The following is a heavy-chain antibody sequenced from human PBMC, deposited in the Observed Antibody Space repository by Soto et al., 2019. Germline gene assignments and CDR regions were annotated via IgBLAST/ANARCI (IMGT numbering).Heavy chain of an antibody. CDR3: MLGSGWKDFDY. CDR2: IYYSGST. CDR1: GGSISSGDYY. D-gene: IGHD3-22*01. Sequence: PSETLSLTCTVSGGSISSGDYYWGWIRQPPGKGLEWIGNIYYSGSTYYNPSLKSRVTISVDTSKNQFSLELSSVTAADTAVYYCMLGSGWKDFDYWGQGTLVTVSS. V-gene: IGHV4-39*01. J-gene: IGHJ4*02.